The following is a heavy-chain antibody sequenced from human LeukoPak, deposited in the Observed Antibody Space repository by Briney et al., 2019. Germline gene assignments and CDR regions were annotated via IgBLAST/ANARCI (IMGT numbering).Heavy chain of an antibody. CDR2: ITSSDSTT. Sequence: GGSLRLSCVASGFTFSSYEMNWVRQAPGKGLEWLSYITSSDSTTHYADSVKGRFTISRDDAQKSLFLQMKSLRVEDTAVYYCAELGITMIGGVWGKGTTVTISS. V-gene: IGHV3-48*03. J-gene: IGHJ6*04. D-gene: IGHD3-10*02. CDR3: AELGITMIGGV. CDR1: GFTFSSYE.